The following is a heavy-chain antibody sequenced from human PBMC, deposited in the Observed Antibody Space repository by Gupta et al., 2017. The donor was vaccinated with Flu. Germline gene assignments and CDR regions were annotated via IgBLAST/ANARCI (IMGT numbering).Heavy chain of an antibody. D-gene: IGHD1-26*01. J-gene: IGHJ4*02. V-gene: IGHV1-69*08. Sequence: QVQLVQSGAEVKKPGSSVKVSCKASVGTFSSYTISWVRQAPGQGLEWMGRIIPILGIANYAQKFQGRVTITADKSTSTAYMELSSLRSEDTAVYYCARDLSGAKLPDYWGQGTLVTVSS. CDR1: VGTFSSYT. CDR2: IIPILGIA. CDR3: ARDLSGAKLPDY.